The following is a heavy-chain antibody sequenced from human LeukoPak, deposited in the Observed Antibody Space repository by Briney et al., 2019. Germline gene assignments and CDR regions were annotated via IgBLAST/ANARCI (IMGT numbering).Heavy chain of an antibody. Sequence: SETLSLTCAVSGGSISSSNWWSWVRQPPGKGLEWIGEIYHSGSTNYNPSLKSRVTISIDTSKNQFSLKLSSVTAADTAVYYCARDSGTTGEVKFDPWGQGTLVTVSS. CDR2: IYHSGST. J-gene: IGHJ5*02. D-gene: IGHD3-10*01. CDR3: ARDSGTTGEVKFDP. CDR1: GGSISSSNW. V-gene: IGHV4-4*02.